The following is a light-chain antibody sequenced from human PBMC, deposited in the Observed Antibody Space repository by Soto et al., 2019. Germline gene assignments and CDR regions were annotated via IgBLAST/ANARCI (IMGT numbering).Light chain of an antibody. CDR1: SSDVGGYNY. V-gene: IGLV2-14*01. CDR2: EVS. J-gene: IGLJ1*01. CDR3: SSYTSSSTLGGV. Sequence: QSALTQPASVSGSPGQSITISCTGTSSDVGGYNYVSWYQQHPGKAPKLMIYEVSKRPSGVSNRFSGSKSGNTASLTISGLQAEDEADYYCSSYTSSSTLGGVFGTGTKLTVL.